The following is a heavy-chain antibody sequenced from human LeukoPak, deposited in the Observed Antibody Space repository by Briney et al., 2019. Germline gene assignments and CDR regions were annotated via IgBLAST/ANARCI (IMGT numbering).Heavy chain of an antibody. J-gene: IGHJ4*02. D-gene: IGHD5-18*01. CDR3: AKDQGYSYYYLDY. Sequence: GGSLRLSCAASEFTFNSHAMSWVRQAPGKGLEWVSGINGNGASTYYSDSAKGRFTISRENSKNTLYLQMSSLRAEDAAIYYCAKDQGYSYYYLDYWGRGTLVTVSS. CDR1: EFTFNSHA. V-gene: IGHV3-23*01. CDR2: INGNGAST.